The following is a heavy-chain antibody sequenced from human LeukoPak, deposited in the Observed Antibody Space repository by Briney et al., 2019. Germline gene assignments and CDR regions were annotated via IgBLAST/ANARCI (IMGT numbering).Heavy chain of an antibody. J-gene: IGHJ4*02. CDR1: GNYW. D-gene: IGHD2-2*01. CDR2: INSDGSWT. Sequence: GGSLGLSCAASGNYWMHWVRQAPGKGLVWVSHINSDGSWTSYADSVKGRFTISKDNAKNTVYLQMNNLRAEDTAVYYCVSFYETYWGRGTLVTVSS. V-gene: IGHV3-74*01. CDR3: VSFYETY.